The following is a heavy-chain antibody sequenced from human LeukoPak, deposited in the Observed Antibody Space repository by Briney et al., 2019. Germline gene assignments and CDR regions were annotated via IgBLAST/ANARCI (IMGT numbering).Heavy chain of an antibody. CDR3: ARRLAGSSWPFDY. Sequence: SETLSLTCAVYGGSFSGYYWSWIRQPPGKGLEWIGEINYSGSTNYNPSLKSRVTISVDTSKNQFSLKLSSVTAADTAVYYCARRLAGSSWPFDYWGQGTLVTVSS. CDR1: GGSFSGYY. J-gene: IGHJ4*02. V-gene: IGHV4-34*01. D-gene: IGHD6-13*01. CDR2: INYSGST.